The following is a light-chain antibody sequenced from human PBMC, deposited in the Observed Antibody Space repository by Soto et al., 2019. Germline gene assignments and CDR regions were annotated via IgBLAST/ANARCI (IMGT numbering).Light chain of an antibody. CDR1: QSIRGW. J-gene: IGKJ1*01. CDR2: KAS. Sequence: DIQMTQSPSTLSASVGDRVTITCRASQSIRGWLAWYQQKPGKAPNLLIYKASTLESGVPSRFSGSGSGTEFTLTISSLQPDDIATYYCQQYDNYRTFGQGTKV. CDR3: QQYDNYRT. V-gene: IGKV1-5*03.